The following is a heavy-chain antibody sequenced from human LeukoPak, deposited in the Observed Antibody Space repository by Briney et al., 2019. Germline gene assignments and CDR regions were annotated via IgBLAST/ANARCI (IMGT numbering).Heavy chain of an antibody. J-gene: IGHJ3*02. CDR1: GYSFTSYW. CDR2: IYPGDSDT. V-gene: IGHV5-51*01. Sequence: GESLKISCKGSGYSFTSYWIGWVRQMPGKGLEWMGIIYPGDSDTRYSPSFQGQVTISADRSISTAYLQWSGLKASDTAMYYCARQSLGPDDAFDIWGQGTMVTVSS. CDR3: ARQSLGPDDAFDI. D-gene: IGHD1-14*01.